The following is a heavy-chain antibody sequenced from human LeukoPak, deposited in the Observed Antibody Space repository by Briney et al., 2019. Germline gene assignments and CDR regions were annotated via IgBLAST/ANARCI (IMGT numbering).Heavy chain of an antibody. CDR1: GFTVSSNY. CDR2: LYSGGNT. V-gene: IGHV3-66*02. Sequence: GGSLRLSCAASGFTVSSNYMSWVRQAPGKGLEWVTLLYSGGNTYYADSAKGRFTISRDNSKNTLYLQMNSLRAEDTAVYYCATSYCSGGSCYPQYSQHWGQGTLVTVSS. CDR3: ATSYCSGGSCYPQYSQH. J-gene: IGHJ1*01. D-gene: IGHD2-15*01.